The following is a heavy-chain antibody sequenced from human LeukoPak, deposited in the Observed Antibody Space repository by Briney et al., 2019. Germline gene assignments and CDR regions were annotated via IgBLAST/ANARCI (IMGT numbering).Heavy chain of an antibody. D-gene: IGHD6-13*01. CDR3: ARVSSWLGHYYYMDV. CDR2: IYHSGST. Sequence: SETLSLTCAVSGGSISSSKWWSWVRQPPGKGLEWIGEIYHSGSTNYNASLKSRITISVDKSKKQFSLKLSSVTAADTAVYYCARVSSWLGHYYYMDVWGKGTTVTVSS. J-gene: IGHJ6*03. CDR1: GGSISSSKW. V-gene: IGHV4-4*02.